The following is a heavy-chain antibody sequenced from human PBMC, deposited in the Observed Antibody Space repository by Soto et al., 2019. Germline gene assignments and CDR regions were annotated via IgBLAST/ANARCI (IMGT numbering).Heavy chain of an antibody. Sequence: SETLSLTCAVYGGSFSGYYWSWIRQPPGKGLEWIGEINHSGSTNYNPSLKSRVTISVDTSKNQFSLKLSSVTAADTAVYYCARGRGYCSGGSCYSAFDIWGQGTMVTVSS. CDR2: INHSGST. V-gene: IGHV4-34*01. CDR3: ARGRGYCSGGSCYSAFDI. J-gene: IGHJ3*02. D-gene: IGHD2-15*01. CDR1: GGSFSGYY.